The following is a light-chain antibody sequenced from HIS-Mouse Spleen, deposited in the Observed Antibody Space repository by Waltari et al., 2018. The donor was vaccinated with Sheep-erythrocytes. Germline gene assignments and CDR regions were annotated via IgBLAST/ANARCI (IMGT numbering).Light chain of an antibody. Sequence: QSALTQPASVSGSPGQSITISCTGTSSDVGSYNLVSWYQQHPGKAPKLLLYEVRKRPSGVSNRFSGSKSGNTASLTISGLQAEDEADYYCCSYAGSSTPWVFGGGTKLTVL. CDR2: EVR. CDR3: CSYAGSSTPWV. CDR1: SSDVGSYNL. J-gene: IGLJ3*02. V-gene: IGLV2-23*02.